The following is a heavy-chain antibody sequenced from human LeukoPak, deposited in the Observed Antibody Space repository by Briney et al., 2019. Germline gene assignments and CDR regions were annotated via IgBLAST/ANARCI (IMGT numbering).Heavy chain of an antibody. Sequence: PSETLSLTCAVSGGSISSGGYSWSWIRQPPGKGLEWIGRIDTSGNTNYKPSLKSRVTMSVDTSKNQFSLKLSSVTAADTAVYYCARVSSSWYQDWYFGLWGRGTLVTVSS. CDR2: IDTSGNT. CDR1: GGSISSGGYS. V-gene: IGHV4-61*02. D-gene: IGHD6-13*01. CDR3: ARVSSSWYQDWYFGL. J-gene: IGHJ2*01.